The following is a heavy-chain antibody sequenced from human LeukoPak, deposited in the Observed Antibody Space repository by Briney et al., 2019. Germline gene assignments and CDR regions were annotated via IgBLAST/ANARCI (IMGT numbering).Heavy chain of an antibody. J-gene: IGHJ5*02. D-gene: IGHD2-2*01. CDR1: GGSISSHY. CDR2: IYYSGST. CDR3: ARGHCSSTSCSRNWFDP. V-gene: IGHV4-59*11. Sequence: SETLSLTCTVSGGSISSHYWSWIRQPPGKGLEWIGDIYYSGSTNYNPSLKSRVTISVDKSKNKFSLKLSSVTAADTAVYYCARGHCSSTSCSRNWFDPWGQGTLVTVSS.